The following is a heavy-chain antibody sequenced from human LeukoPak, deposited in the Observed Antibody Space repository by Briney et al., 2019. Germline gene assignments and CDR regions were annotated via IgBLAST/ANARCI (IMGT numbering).Heavy chain of an antibody. CDR2: ISGSGGST. D-gene: IGHD5-24*01. J-gene: IGHJ4*02. Sequence: GGSLRLSCAASGFTFSSYAMSWVRQAPGKGLEWVSAISGSGGSTYYADSVKGRFTISRDNSKNTLYLQMNSLRAEDTAVYYCAKVPEMATIPHYFDYWGQGTLVTVSS. CDR3: AKVPEMATIPHYFDY. CDR1: GFTFSSYA. V-gene: IGHV3-23*01.